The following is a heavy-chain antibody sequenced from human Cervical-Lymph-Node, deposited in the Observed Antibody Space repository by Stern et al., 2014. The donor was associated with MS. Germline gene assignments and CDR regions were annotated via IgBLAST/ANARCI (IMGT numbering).Heavy chain of an antibody. V-gene: IGHV3-53*01. D-gene: IGHD1-1*01. Sequence: VQLVESGGCVIQPGGSLRLSCTASGFTVSRDYMTLVRQAPGKGLEWVSLITNVGSTFYTDSVKGRFTISRDDSKNTVYLHMTSLRAEDTAMYYCARDTSSPERSDWWGQGTLVTVSS. J-gene: IGHJ4*02. CDR3: ARDTSSPERSDW. CDR1: GFTVSRDY. CDR2: ITNVGST.